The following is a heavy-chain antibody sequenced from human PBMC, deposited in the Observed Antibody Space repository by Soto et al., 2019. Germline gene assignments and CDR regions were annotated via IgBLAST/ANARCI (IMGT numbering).Heavy chain of an antibody. D-gene: IGHD2-21*02. Sequence: ASVKVSCKASGYTFTSYGISWVRQAPGQGLEWMGWISAYNGNTNYAQKLQGRVTMTTDTSTSTAYMELRSLRSDDTAVYYCARVVVVTATGYYYYYGMDVWGQGTTVTVSS. CDR1: GYTFTSYG. CDR3: ARVVVVTATGYYYYYGMDV. V-gene: IGHV1-18*01. CDR2: ISAYNGNT. J-gene: IGHJ6*02.